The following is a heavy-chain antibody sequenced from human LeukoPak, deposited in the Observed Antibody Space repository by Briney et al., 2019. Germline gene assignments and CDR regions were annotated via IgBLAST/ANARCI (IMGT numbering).Heavy chain of an antibody. CDR2: ISAYNGNT. D-gene: IGHD3-16*01. CDR3: ARDGGSSDYFDY. J-gene: IGHJ4*02. V-gene: IGHV1-18*01. Sequence: GASVKVSCKASGYTFTSYGISWVRQAPGQGLEWMGWISAYNGNTNYAQKFQGRVTITTDESTSTAYMELSSLRSEDTAVYYCARDGGSSDYFDYWGQGTLVTVSS. CDR1: GYTFTSYG.